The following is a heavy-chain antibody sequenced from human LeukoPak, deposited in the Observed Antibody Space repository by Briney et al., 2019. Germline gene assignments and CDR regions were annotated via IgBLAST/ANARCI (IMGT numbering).Heavy chain of an antibody. Sequence: SETLSLTCAVSGYSISSGYYWGWIRQPPGKGLEWIGSIYHSGSTYYNPSLKSRVTISVDTSKNQFSLKLSSVTAADTAVYYCARCDWNYDFDYWGQGTLVTVSS. CDR2: IYHSGST. CDR1: GYSISSGYY. D-gene: IGHD1-7*01. V-gene: IGHV4-38-2*01. CDR3: ARCDWNYDFDY. J-gene: IGHJ4*02.